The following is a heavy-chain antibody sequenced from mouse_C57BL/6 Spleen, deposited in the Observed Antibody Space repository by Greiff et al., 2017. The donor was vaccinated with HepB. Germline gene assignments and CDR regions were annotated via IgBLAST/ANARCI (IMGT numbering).Heavy chain of an antibody. CDR1: GYTFTSYW. Sequence: LVESGAELAKPGASVKLSCKASGYTFTSYWMHWVKQRPGQGLEWIGYINPSSGYTKYNQKFKDKATLTADKSSSTAYMQLSSLTYEDSAVNYCARPYYGSSYEDYAMDYWGQGTSVTVSS. J-gene: IGHJ4*01. CDR2: INPSSGYT. CDR3: ARPYYGSSYEDYAMDY. V-gene: IGHV1-7*01. D-gene: IGHD1-1*01.